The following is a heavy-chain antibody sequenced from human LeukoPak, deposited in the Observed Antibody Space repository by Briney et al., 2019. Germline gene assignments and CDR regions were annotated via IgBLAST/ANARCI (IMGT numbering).Heavy chain of an antibody. CDR1: GFTFSNSW. Sequence: GGSLRLSCAASGFTFSNSWLHWVRQAPGKGLVWVSRINERGSSTSYADSVKGRFTISRDNAKNTLYLQMSNLRADDTAVYYCAGERLVATSKAVAIDYWGQGTLVTVSS. CDR3: AGERLVATSKAVAIDY. D-gene: IGHD5-12*01. CDR2: INERGSST. J-gene: IGHJ4*02. V-gene: IGHV3-74*01.